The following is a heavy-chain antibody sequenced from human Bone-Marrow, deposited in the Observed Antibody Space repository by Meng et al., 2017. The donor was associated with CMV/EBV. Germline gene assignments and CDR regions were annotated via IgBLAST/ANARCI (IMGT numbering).Heavy chain of an antibody. V-gene: IGHV4-59*01. CDR3: ARATSGFDY. CDR2: IYYSGST. D-gene: IGHD3-10*01. J-gene: IGHJ4*02. CDR1: GGSISSYY. Sequence: SETLSLTCTVSGGSISSYYWSWIRQPPGKGLEWIGYIYYSGSTNYNPSLKSRVTISVDTSKNQFPLKLSSVTAAVTAVYYCARATSGFDYWGQGTLVTVSS.